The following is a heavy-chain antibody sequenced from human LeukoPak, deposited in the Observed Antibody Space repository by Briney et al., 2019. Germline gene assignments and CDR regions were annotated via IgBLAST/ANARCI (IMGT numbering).Heavy chain of an antibody. J-gene: IGHJ4*02. D-gene: IGHD5-12*01. CDR3: AKDDHYSGYGNNDY. Sequence: GRSLRLSCAASGFTFSSYAMSWIRQAPGKGLEWVSAISGSGGSTYYADSVKGRFTISRDNSKNTLYLQMNSLRAEDTAVYYCAKDDHYSGYGNNDYWGQGTLVTVSS. V-gene: IGHV3-23*01. CDR2: ISGSGGST. CDR1: GFTFSSYA.